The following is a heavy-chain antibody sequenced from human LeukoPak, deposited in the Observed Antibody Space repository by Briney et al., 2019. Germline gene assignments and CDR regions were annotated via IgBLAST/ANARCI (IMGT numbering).Heavy chain of an antibody. V-gene: IGHV3-23*01. J-gene: IGHJ4*02. Sequence: GGSLKLSCAASGFTFSSYAMSWVRQAPGKGLEWVSAISGSGGSTYYADSVKGRFTISRDNSKNTLYLQMNSPRAEDTAVYYCAKSPRIAVAGTKVIFDYWGQGTLVTVSS. CDR2: ISGSGGST. CDR3: AKSPRIAVAGTKVIFDY. CDR1: GFTFSSYA. D-gene: IGHD6-19*01.